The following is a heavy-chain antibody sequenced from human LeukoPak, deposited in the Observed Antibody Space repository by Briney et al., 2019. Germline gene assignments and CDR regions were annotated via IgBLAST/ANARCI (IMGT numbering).Heavy chain of an antibody. CDR3: ARGVVLTGYPLDF. D-gene: IGHD3-9*01. CDR1: GGSFSGYY. CDR2: INHSGST. V-gene: IGHV4-34*01. Sequence: PSETLSLTCAVYGGSFSGYYWSWIRQPPGKGLEWIGEINHSGSTNYNPSLKGRVTISVDTSKNQFSLKLSSVIAADTAVYYCARGVVLTGYPLDFWGRGTLVTVSS. J-gene: IGHJ4*02.